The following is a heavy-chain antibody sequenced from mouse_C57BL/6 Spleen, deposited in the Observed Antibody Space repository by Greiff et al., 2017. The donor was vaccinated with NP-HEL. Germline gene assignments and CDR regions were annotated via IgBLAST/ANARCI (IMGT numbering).Heavy chain of an antibody. CDR1: GYTFTSYG. CDR2: IYPRSGNT. Sequence: QVQLQQSGAELARPGASVKLSCTASGYTFTSYGISWVKQRTGQGLEWIGEIYPRSGNTYYNDKFKGKATLTADKSSSTAYMELRSLTSEESAVDICARAGGDGAWFAYWGQGTLVTVSA. D-gene: IGHD3-3*01. CDR3: ARAGGDGAWFAY. J-gene: IGHJ3*01. V-gene: IGHV1-81*01.